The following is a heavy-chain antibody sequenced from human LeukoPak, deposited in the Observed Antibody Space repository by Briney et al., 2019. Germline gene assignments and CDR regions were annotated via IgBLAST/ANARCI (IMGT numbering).Heavy chain of an antibody. V-gene: IGHV1-8*01. CDR2: MNPNSGNT. D-gene: IGHD5-18*01. CDR3: ARGLITAMADY. Sequence: ASVEVSCKASGYTFTSYDINWVRQATGRGLEWMGWMNPNSGNTGYAQKFQGRVTMTRNTSISTAYMELSSLRSEDTAVYYCARGLITAMADYWGQGTLVTVSS. CDR1: GYTFTSYD. J-gene: IGHJ4*02.